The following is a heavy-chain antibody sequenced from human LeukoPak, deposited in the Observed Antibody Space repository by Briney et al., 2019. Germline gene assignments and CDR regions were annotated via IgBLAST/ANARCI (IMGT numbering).Heavy chain of an antibody. CDR1: GYTLTSYD. V-gene: IGHV1-8*01. D-gene: IGHD3-3*01. CDR2: MNPNSGNT. Sequence: ASVKVSCKASGYTLTSYDINWVRQATGQGLEWMGWMNPNSGNTGYAQKFQGRVTMTRNTSISTAYMELSSLRSEDTAVYYCARAPRGIFGVVGIGRNWFDPWGQGTLVTVSS. CDR3: ARAPRGIFGVVGIGRNWFDP. J-gene: IGHJ5*02.